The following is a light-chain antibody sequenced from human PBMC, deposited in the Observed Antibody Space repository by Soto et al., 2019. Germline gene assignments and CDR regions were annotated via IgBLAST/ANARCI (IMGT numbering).Light chain of an antibody. CDR3: QQRSSWPALT. V-gene: IGKV3-11*01. CDR1: QSITNY. J-gene: IGKJ4*01. Sequence: EIVLTQSPATLSLSPGERATLSCRASQSITNYLAWYQQKPGQAPRLLICDAYTRGTGIPASFSGSGSGTDFTLTIGGLEPEDFADYYCQQRSSWPALTSVGGTKVEI. CDR2: DAY.